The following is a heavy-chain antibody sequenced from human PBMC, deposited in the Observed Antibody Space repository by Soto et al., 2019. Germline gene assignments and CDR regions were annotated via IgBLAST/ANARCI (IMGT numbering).Heavy chain of an antibody. CDR1: GLSFSSYV. D-gene: IGHD3-10*01. CDR2: ISGSGSDT. V-gene: IGHV3-23*01. CDR3: AKRRGEGYSDL. J-gene: IGHJ2*01. Sequence: GGSLRLSCAASGLSFSSYVMGWVRQAPGKGLEWVSAISGSGSDTYYAVSMKGRFTISRDNSKNTLYLQIYSLRAEETAAYFCAKRRGEGYSDLWGRGSRGT.